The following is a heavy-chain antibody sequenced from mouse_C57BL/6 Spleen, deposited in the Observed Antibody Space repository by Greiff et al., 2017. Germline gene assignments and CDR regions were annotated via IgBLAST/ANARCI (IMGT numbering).Heavy chain of an antibody. CDR1: GYAFSSYW. Sequence: QVQLQQSGAELVKPGASVKISCKASGYAFSSYWMNWVKQRPGKGLEWIGQIYPGDGDTNYNGKFKGKATLTADKSSSTAYMQLSSLTSEDSAVYCCASWGVTHWYFDVWGTGTTVTVSS. J-gene: IGHJ1*03. D-gene: IGHD2-2*01. CDR3: ASWGVTHWYFDV. V-gene: IGHV1-80*01. CDR2: IYPGDGDT.